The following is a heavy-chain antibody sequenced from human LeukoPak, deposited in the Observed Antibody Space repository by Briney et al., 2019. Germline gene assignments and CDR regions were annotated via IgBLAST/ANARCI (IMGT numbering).Heavy chain of an antibody. Sequence: SETLSLTCTVSGGSISSYYRSWIRQPPGKGLEWIGYIYYSGSTNYNPSLKSRVTISVDTSKNQFSLKLSSVTAADTAVYYCARHIAAAGNFDYWGQGTLVTVSS. V-gene: IGHV4-59*08. CDR1: GGSISSYY. J-gene: IGHJ4*02. CDR3: ARHIAAAGNFDY. CDR2: IYYSGST. D-gene: IGHD6-13*01.